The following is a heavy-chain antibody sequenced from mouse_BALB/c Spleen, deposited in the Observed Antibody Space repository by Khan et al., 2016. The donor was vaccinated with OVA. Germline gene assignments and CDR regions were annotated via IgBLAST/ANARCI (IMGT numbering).Heavy chain of an antibody. D-gene: IGHD1-3*01. CDR1: GYIFTNYG. J-gene: IGHJ4*01. CDR3: VSSLYVSGHDYALDY. CDR2: INTYTGEP. Sequence: QIQLVQSGPELKQPGETVKISCKASGYIFTNYGMTWVKQAPGKGLKWMGWINTYTGEPTYADDFKGRLAFSLESSAKTSYSQINILKSEDTATYLRVSSLYVSGHDYALDYWGQGTSLTCS. V-gene: IGHV9-3-1*01.